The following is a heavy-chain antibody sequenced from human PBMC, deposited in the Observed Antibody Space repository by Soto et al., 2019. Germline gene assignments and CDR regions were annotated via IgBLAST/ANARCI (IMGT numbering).Heavy chain of an antibody. V-gene: IGHV4-39*01. Sequence: QLQLQESGPGLVKPSETLSLTCTVSGVSMNNTSYYWGWIRQSPGKGLEWIGTIYFSGSTSYNPSLKSRLTISIDRSKNQFSLRLTSVTAADTAVYYCARHGSYWGQGTLVAVSS. CDR2: IYFSGST. CDR1: GVSMNNTSYY. J-gene: IGHJ4*02. CDR3: ARHGSY.